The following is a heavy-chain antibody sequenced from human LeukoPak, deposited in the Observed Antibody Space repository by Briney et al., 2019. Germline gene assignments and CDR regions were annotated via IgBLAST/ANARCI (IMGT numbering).Heavy chain of an antibody. CDR3: ARVVLATRDYFDY. V-gene: IGHV3-7*04. D-gene: IGHD1-1*01. CDR2: IKQDGSEK. Sequence: GGSLRLSCAASGFTFSSYWMSWVRQAPGKGLEWVANIKQDGSEKYYVDSVKGRFTISRDNAKNSLYLQMNSLRAEDTAVYYCARVVLATRDYFDYWGQGTLVTVSS. CDR1: GFTFSSYW. J-gene: IGHJ4*02.